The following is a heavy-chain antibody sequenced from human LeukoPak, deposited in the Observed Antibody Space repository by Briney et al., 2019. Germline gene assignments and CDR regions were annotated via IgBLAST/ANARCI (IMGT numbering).Heavy chain of an antibody. V-gene: IGHV3-23*01. J-gene: IGHJ4*02. CDR3: AKAGIGVVGYFDY. D-gene: IGHD6-19*01. CDR2: IRGSGGGT. CDR1: GFTFNSYA. Sequence: PGGSLRLSCAASGFTFNSYAMSWVRQAPGKGLEWVSAIRGSGGGTYYADSVKGRFTISRDNSNNTLYLQMNSLRDEDTALYYCAKAGIGVVGYFDYWGQGTLVTVSS.